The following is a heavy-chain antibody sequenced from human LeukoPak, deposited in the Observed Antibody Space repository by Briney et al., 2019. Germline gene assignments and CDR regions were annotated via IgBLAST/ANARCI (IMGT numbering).Heavy chain of an antibody. CDR3: ARDYYYYMDV. J-gene: IGHJ6*03. CDR1: GYTFINYY. Sequence: GASVKVSCKASGYTFINYYMYWVRQAPGQGLEWMGIINPSGGSTSYAQKLQGRVTMTRDTSISTAYMELSRLRSDDTAVYYCARDYYYYMDVWGKGTTVTVSS. CDR2: INPSGGST. V-gene: IGHV1-46*04.